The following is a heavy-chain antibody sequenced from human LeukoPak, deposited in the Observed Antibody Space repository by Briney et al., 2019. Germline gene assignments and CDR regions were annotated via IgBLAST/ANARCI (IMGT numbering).Heavy chain of an antibody. CDR3: AKDAQGGYDSSGYPDYFDY. V-gene: IGHV3-48*03. D-gene: IGHD3-22*01. Sequence: PGGSLRLSCAASGFTFSSYEMNWVRQAPGKGLEWVSYISSSGSTIYYADSVKGRFTICRDNAKNSLYLQMNSLRAEDTAVYYCAKDAQGGYDSSGYPDYFDYWGQGTLVTVSS. CDR2: ISSSGSTI. J-gene: IGHJ4*02. CDR1: GFTFSSYE.